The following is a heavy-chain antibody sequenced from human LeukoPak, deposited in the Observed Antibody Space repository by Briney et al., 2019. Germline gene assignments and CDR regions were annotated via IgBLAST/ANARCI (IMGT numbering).Heavy chain of an antibody. Sequence: GGSLRLSCAASGFTFSSYAMSWVRQAPGKGLGWVSAISGSGGSTYYADSVKGRFTISRDNSKNTLYLQMNSLRAEDTAVYYCAKASSRFLYSSGSDYWGQGTLVTVSS. D-gene: IGHD6-19*01. CDR1: GFTFSSYA. CDR2: ISGSGGST. J-gene: IGHJ4*02. V-gene: IGHV3-23*01. CDR3: AKASSRFLYSSGSDY.